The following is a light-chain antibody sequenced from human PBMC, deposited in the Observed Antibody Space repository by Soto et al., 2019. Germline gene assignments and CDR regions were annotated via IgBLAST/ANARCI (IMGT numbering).Light chain of an antibody. CDR3: HQRSNWPPT. J-gene: IGKJ4*01. V-gene: IGKV3-11*01. CDR2: DAS. Sequence: ENVLTQSPATLSLSPGERATLSCRASQSVSSNLAWYQHKPGQAPRLLIYDASNRATGIPARFSGSGSGTDFTLTISSLQPGDFAVYYCHQRSNWPPTFGGGTKVEIK. CDR1: QSVSSN.